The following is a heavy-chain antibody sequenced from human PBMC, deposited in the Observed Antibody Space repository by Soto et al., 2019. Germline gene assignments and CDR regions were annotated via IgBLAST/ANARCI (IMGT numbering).Heavy chain of an antibody. D-gene: IGHD2-15*01. CDR1: GGSISSSAYY. J-gene: IGHJ3*02. CDR3: ARQGRPGYCTGGNCYPTFDI. CDR2: VYYTGIT. V-gene: IGHV4-39*01. Sequence: QMHLQQSGPGVVKPSETLSLTCTVSGGSISSSAYYWGWIRQPPGKGLEWNGSVYYTGITDYKSSLESRVSISADTSKNQFSLRLTSLSAADTAVYFCARQGRPGYCTGGNCYPTFDIWGPGTMVTVSS.